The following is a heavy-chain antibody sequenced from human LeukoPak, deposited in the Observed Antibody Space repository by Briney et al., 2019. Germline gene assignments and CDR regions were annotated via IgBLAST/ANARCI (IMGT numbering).Heavy chain of an antibody. J-gene: IGHJ3*02. CDR1: GYTFTSYY. V-gene: IGHV1-46*01. Sequence: ASVKVSCKASGYTFTSYYMHWVRQAPGQGLEWMGIINPSGGSTSYAQKFQGRVTMTRDTSTTTVYIELSSLRSEDTAVYYCARETSDIVVVPAAPDWYVFDIWGQGTMVTVSS. CDR2: INPSGGST. CDR3: ARETSDIVVVPAAPDWYVFDI. D-gene: IGHD2-2*01.